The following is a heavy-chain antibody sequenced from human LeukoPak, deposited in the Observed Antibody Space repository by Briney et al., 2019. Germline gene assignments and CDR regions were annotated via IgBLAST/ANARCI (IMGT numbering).Heavy chain of an antibody. Sequence: SETLSLTCTVSGGSISSYYWSWIRQPPGKGLEWIGYIYYSGSTNYNPSLKSRVTISVDTSKNQFSLKLSSVTAADTAVYYCARESAAHYYGSGSYFYWGQGTLVTVSS. CDR2: IYYSGST. V-gene: IGHV4-59*01. CDR1: GGSISSYY. CDR3: ARESAAHYYGSGSYFY. J-gene: IGHJ4*02. D-gene: IGHD3-10*01.